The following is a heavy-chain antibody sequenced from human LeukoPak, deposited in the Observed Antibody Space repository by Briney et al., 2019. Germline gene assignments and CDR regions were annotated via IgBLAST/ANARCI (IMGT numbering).Heavy chain of an antibody. J-gene: IGHJ4*02. D-gene: IGHD3-22*01. V-gene: IGHV3-30-3*01. CDR3: ARDHYDSSGPDY. Sequence: GGSLRLSCAASGFTFSSYAMHWVRQAPGKGLEWVAVISYDGSNKYYADSVKGRFTISRDNSKNTLYLQMNSLRAEDTAVYYCARDHYDSSGPDYWGQGTLVTVSS. CDR1: GFTFSSYA. CDR2: ISYDGSNK.